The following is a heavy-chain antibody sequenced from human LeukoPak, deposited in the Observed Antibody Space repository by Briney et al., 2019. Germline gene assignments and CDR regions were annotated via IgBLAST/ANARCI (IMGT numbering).Heavy chain of an antibody. CDR1: GFTFSSYA. V-gene: IGHV3-23*01. CDR3: AKGGELWSDYFDY. J-gene: IGHJ4*02. D-gene: IGHD3-16*01. CDR2: ISGSGGST. Sequence: GGSLRLSCAASGFTFSSYAMSWVRQAPGKGLEWVSAISGSGGSTYYADSVKGRFTISRDNSKNTLYLQMNSLRAQDTAVYYCAKGGELWSDYFDYWGQGTLVTVSS.